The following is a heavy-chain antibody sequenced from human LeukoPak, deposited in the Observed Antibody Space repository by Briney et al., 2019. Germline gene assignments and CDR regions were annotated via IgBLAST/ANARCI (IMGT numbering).Heavy chain of an antibody. CDR3: AKGRPEGGYSYDPDY. Sequence: GGSLRLSCAASGFTFSSYGMHWVRQAPGKGLEWVAVISYDGSNKYYADSVKGRFTISRDNSKNTLYLQMNSLRAEDTAVYYCAKGRPEGGYSYDPDYWGQGTLVTVSS. CDR2: ISYDGSNK. J-gene: IGHJ4*02. V-gene: IGHV3-30*18. CDR1: GFTFSSYG. D-gene: IGHD5-18*01.